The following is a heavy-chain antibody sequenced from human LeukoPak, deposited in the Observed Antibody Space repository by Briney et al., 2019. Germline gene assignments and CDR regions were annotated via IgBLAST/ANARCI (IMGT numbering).Heavy chain of an antibody. Sequence: SQTLSLTCAISGDSVSSNSAAWNWIRQSPSRGLEWLGRTYYTSRWYHDYAVSVESRIIINPDTSKNQLSLQLKSVTPEDTAVYYCARAFYYYGSGSYIFDHWGQGSLVTVSS. V-gene: IGHV6-1*01. CDR2: TYYTSRWYH. D-gene: IGHD3-10*01. J-gene: IGHJ4*02. CDR1: GDSVSSNSAA. CDR3: ARAFYYYGSGSYIFDH.